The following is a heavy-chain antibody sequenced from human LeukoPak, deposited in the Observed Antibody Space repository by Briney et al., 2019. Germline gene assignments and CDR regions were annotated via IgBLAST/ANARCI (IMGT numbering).Heavy chain of an antibody. J-gene: IGHJ4*02. D-gene: IGHD3-22*01. CDR3: ARDLYYDGSGPYRY. Sequence: GSLRLSCAASGFTFTNYEMNWVRQAPGKGLEWVSYISSSGSSVYYADSVKGRFTISRDNAKNSVYLQMNSLRAEDTAVYYCARDLYYDGSGPYRYWGQGTLVTVSS. CDR2: ISSSGSSV. CDR1: GFTFTNYE. V-gene: IGHV3-48*03.